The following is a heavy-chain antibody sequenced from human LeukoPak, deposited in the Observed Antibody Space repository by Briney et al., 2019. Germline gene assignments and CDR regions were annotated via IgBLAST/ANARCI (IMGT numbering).Heavy chain of an antibody. CDR2: ISGVSSDI. Sequence: GGSLSLSCAASGFTLSDYYMTWIHQAPGKGLEWVSYISGVSSDIYYADSVKGRFTISRDNAKKSVFLQMNSLRAGDTAVYYCARGGAHGMDVWGQGTTVTVSS. CDR3: ARGGAHGMDV. D-gene: IGHD1-26*01. V-gene: IGHV3-11*01. J-gene: IGHJ6*02. CDR1: GFTLSDYY.